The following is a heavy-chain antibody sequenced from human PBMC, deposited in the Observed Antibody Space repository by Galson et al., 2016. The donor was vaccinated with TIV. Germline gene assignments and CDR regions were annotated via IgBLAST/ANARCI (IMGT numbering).Heavy chain of an antibody. Sequence: LRLSCAASGFSFSSYGMHWVRQAPGKGLEWVAVILYDGSNKYYADSVKGRFTISRDNSKNTVSLLLNSLRAEDTAVYYCAKDPRIYGDYLLAYFDYWGQGTLVSVSS. CDR1: GFSFSSYG. J-gene: IGHJ4*02. D-gene: IGHD4-17*01. CDR2: ILYDGSNK. CDR3: AKDPRIYGDYLLAYFDY. V-gene: IGHV3-30*18.